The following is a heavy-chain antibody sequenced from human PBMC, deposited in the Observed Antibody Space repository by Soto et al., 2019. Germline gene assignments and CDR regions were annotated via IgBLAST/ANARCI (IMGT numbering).Heavy chain of an antibody. D-gene: IGHD6-13*01. CDR3: ARDPNYSSSWHFDY. CDR1: GFTFSSYA. CDR2: ISYDGSNK. J-gene: IGHJ4*02. Sequence: PGGSLRLSCAASGFTFSSYAMHWARQAPGKGLEWVAVISYDGSNKYYADSVRGRFTISRDNSKNTLYLQMNSLRAEDTAVYYCARDPNYSSSWHFDYWGQGTLVTVSS. V-gene: IGHV3-30-3*01.